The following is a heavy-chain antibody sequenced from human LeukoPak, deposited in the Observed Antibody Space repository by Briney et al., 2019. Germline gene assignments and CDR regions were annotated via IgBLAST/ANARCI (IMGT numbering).Heavy chain of an antibody. V-gene: IGHV3-9*01. D-gene: IGHD3-22*01. CDR1: GFPFDDYG. J-gene: IGHJ4*02. CDR2: ISWNSGII. Sequence: PGRSLRLSCVASGFPFDDYGMFWVRQSPGKGLEWVSSISWNSGIIDYADSVKGRFTISRDNAKNSLYLQMNSLRVEDTAFYYCAKDRFFYDSGSKANWDQGTLVTVSS. CDR3: AKDRFFYDSGSKAN.